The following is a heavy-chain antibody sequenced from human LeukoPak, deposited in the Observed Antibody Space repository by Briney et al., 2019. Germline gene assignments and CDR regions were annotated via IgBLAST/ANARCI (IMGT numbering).Heavy chain of an antibody. CDR3: ARQPGGTAAFDI. CDR2: IYYSGST. V-gene: IGHV4-59*08. D-gene: IGHD1-14*01. Sequence: SETLSLTCTVSGVSISSYNWSWIRQPPGKGLEWIAYIYYSGSTSYNPPLKSQVTISVATSKNQFSLKLRSVTAADTAVYYCARQPGGTAAFDIWGQGTMVTLPS. CDR1: GVSISSYN. J-gene: IGHJ3*02.